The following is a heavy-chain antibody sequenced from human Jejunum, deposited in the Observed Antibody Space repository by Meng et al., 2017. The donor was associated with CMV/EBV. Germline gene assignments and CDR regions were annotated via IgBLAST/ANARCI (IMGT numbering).Heavy chain of an antibody. D-gene: IGHD2-2*01. CDR3: TTDLAGVPGIY. J-gene: IGHJ4*02. CDR2: IKRKDEGETT. CDR1: GFSFSQVW. Sequence: SGFSFSQVWMSWVRQAPGKGLEWVARIKRKDEGETTDYATPVKGRFTILRDDSSDMVYLEMNSLKIGDTAVYYCTTDLAGVPGIYWGQGTLVTVS. V-gene: IGHV3-15*01.